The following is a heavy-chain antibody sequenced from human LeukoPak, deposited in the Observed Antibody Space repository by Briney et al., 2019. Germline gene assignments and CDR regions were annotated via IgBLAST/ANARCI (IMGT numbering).Heavy chain of an antibody. CDR3: ARASSTDAFDI. V-gene: IGHV4-30-4*08. D-gene: IGHD2-2*01. J-gene: IGHJ3*02. Sequence: SETLSLTCSVSGGSISRSDYYWSWIRQPPGKGLEWIGYIYYNGSTYYNPSLKSRVSISVDTSKNQFSLKLTSLTAADTAVYYCARASSTDAFDIWGQGTMVTVSS. CDR2: IYYNGST. CDR1: GGSISRSDYY.